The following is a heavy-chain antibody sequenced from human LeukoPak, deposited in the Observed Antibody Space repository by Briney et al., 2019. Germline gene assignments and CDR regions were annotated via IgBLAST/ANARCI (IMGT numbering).Heavy chain of an antibody. D-gene: IGHD1-1*01. CDR3: ARENEGFDY. V-gene: IGHV3-74*03. J-gene: IGHJ4*02. CDR2: INSDGRST. Sequence: GGSLRLSCAASGFTFSNYWMHWVGQAPGKGRVWVARINSDGRSTKYADSVKGRLTISRDNSKSTLYLQMNSLRAEDTAVYYCARENEGFDYWGQGTLVTVSS. CDR1: GFTFSNYW.